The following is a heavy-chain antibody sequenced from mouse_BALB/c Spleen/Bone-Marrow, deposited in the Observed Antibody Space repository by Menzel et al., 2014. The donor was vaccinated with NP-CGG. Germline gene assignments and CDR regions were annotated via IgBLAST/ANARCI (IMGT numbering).Heavy chain of an antibody. CDR2: IRNKANGYTT. D-gene: IGHD2-1*01. Sequence: EVKLVESGGGLVQPGGFLRLSCATSGFTFTDHYMSWVRQPPGKALEWLGFIRNKANGYTTEYSASVKGRLTISRDNSQSIVYLQMNTLRAEDSATYYCARDYLYYFDYWGQGTTLTVSS. J-gene: IGHJ2*01. V-gene: IGHV7-3*02. CDR3: ARDYLYYFDY. CDR1: GFTFTDHY.